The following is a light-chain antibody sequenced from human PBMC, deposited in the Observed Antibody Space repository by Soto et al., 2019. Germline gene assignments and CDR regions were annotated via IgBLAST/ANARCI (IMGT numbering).Light chain of an antibody. CDR1: SSNIGAGHV. Sequence: QLVLTQPPSVSGAPGQRVTISCTGSSSNIGAGHVVHWYQQFPGRAPNLLIYGSSNRPSGVPDRFSGSKSGTSASLAITGLQAEDEADYSCQSYDNTLSASVFGGGTKLTVL. CDR3: QSYDNTLSASV. J-gene: IGLJ2*01. V-gene: IGLV1-40*01. CDR2: GSS.